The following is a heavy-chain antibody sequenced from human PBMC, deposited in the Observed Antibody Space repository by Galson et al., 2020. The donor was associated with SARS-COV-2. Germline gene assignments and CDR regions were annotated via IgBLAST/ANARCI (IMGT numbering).Heavy chain of an antibody. J-gene: IGHJ6*03. V-gene: IGHV4-34*01. D-gene: IGHD2-8*01. CDR3: ARGGSRPIMVFDYYYFYMDG. Sequence: PSETLSLTCAVYGGSFSGYSWNWVRQPPGKGLEWIGEINHSGSTNYNPSLKSRVFISVDTSKNQFSLKLSSVTAADTAIYYCARGGSRPIMVFDYYYFYMDGWGKGTTVTVSS. CDR2: INHSGST. CDR1: GGSFSGYS.